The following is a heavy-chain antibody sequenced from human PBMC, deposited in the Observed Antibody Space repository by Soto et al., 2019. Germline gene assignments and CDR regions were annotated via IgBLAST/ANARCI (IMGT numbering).Heavy chain of an antibody. V-gene: IGHV3-30-3*01. CDR3: ARDPGRKVAAAIYFDY. D-gene: IGHD2-2*01. Sequence: QVQLVESGGGVVQPGRSLRLSCAASGFTFSSYAMHWVRQAPGKGLEWVAVISYDGSNKYYADSVKGRFTISRDNSKNTLYLQMNSLRAEDTAVYYCARDPGRKVAAAIYFDYWGQGTLVTVSS. J-gene: IGHJ4*02. CDR1: GFTFSSYA. CDR2: ISYDGSNK.